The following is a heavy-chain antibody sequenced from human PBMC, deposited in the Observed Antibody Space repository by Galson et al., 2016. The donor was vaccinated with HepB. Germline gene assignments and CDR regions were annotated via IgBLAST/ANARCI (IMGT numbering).Heavy chain of an antibody. J-gene: IGHJ4*02. CDR2: IRPGGGST. D-gene: IGHD4-23*01. Sequence: SVKVSCKASGYIFSSYYVHWVRQAPGQGLEWAGIIRPGGGSTSHAEKFQGRLTMSRDTSTSTLYLELSSLKSEDTAVYYCAREGSGNSLDYWGQGTLVTVSS. CDR3: AREGSGNSLDY. CDR1: GYIFSSYY. V-gene: IGHV1-46*01.